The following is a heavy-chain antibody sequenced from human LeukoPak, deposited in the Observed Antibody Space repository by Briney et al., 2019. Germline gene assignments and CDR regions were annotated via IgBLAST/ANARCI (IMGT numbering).Heavy chain of an antibody. CDR1: GYTFTNYY. J-gene: IGHJ4*02. CDR2: INPSGGTT. D-gene: IGHD2-8*02. V-gene: IGHV1-46*01. CDR3: ARGSVLVVDGTIDY. Sequence: ASVKVSCKASGYTFTNYYMHWVRQAPGQGLEWMGIINPSGGTTTYAQKFQGRVTMTRDSSTSTIYMEVISLRSEDTAVYYCARGSVLVVDGTIDYWGQGTLVTVSS.